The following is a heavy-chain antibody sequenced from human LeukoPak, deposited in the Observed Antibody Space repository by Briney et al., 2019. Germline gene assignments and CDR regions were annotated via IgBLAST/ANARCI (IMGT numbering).Heavy chain of an antibody. D-gene: IGHD2-21*02. CDR1: GGTFSSYA. Sequence: GASVKVSCKASGGTFSSYASSWVRQAPGQGLEWMGRIIPIFGTANYAQKFQGRVTITTDESTSTAYMELSSLRSEDTAVYYCARLYCGGDCYLWGAFGIWGQGTMVTVSS. V-gene: IGHV1-69*05. CDR2: IIPIFGTA. CDR3: ARLYCGGDCYLWGAFGI. J-gene: IGHJ3*02.